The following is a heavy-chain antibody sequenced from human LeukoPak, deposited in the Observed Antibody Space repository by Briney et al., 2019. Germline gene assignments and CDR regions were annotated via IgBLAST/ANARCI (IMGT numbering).Heavy chain of an antibody. Sequence: KASETLSLTCAVYGGSFSGYYWSWIRQPPGKGLEWIGEINHSGSTNYNPSLKSRVTISVDTSKNQFSLKLSSVTAADTAVYYCARCRIAARPVWSDYWGQGTLVTVSS. J-gene: IGHJ4*02. V-gene: IGHV4-34*01. CDR1: GGSFSGYY. CDR2: INHSGST. D-gene: IGHD6-6*01. CDR3: ARCRIAARPVWSDY.